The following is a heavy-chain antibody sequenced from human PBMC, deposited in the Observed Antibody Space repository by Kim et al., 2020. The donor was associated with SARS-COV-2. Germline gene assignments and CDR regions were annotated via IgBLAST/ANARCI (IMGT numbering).Heavy chain of an antibody. CDR2: IYAGDSEA. V-gene: IGHV5-51*01. CDR1: GYSFTSYW. CDR3: ARLGGGGEVRDKDKYYHGFDL. Sequence: GESLKISCKGSGYSFTSYWIGWVRQMPGKGQEWMGVIYAGDSEAAYSPSFQGLVTMSVDTSINTAYLQWSSLRASDTAIYYCARLGGGGEVRDKDKYYHGFDLWGQGTTVVVSS. D-gene: IGHD3-10*01. J-gene: IGHJ6*02.